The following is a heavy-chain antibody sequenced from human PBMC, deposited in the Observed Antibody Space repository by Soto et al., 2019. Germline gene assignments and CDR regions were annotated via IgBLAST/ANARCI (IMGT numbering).Heavy chain of an antibody. CDR2: INYSGST. CDR1: GGSISSSSYY. D-gene: IGHD3-3*02. Sequence: QLQLQESGPGLVKPSETLSLTCTVSGGSISSSSYYWGWIRQPPGKGLEWIGSINYSGSTYYNPSLNSRATLSVSTSTNQCSRKLSSVPAADTPVYYCASPKIAFYTRFAPWGQGTLVTVSS. CDR3: ASPKIAFYTRFAP. V-gene: IGHV4-39*01. J-gene: IGHJ5*02.